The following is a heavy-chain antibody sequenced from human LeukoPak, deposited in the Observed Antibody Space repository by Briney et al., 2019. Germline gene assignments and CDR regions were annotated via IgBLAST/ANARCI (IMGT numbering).Heavy chain of an antibody. Sequence: GSLRLSCAASGFTFSSYAMSWVRQAPGKGLEWIGEINHSGSTNYNPSLKSRVTISVDTSKNQFSLKLSSVTAADTAVYYCAREGGAVVRGVRTYYYYYMDVWGKGTTVTISS. CDR2: INHSGST. V-gene: IGHV4-34*01. D-gene: IGHD3-10*01. CDR1: GFTFSSYA. CDR3: AREGGAVVRGVRTYYYYYMDV. J-gene: IGHJ6*03.